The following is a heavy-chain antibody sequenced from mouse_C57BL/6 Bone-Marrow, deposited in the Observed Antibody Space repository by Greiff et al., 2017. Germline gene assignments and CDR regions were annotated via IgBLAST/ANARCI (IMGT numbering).Heavy chain of an antibody. D-gene: IGHD2-5*01. CDR3: HSNSSPFDV. J-gene: IGHJ1*03. V-gene: IGHV1-61*01. CDR2: IYPSDSET. Sequence: QVQLQQPGAELVRPGSSVKLSCKASGYTFTSYWMDWVKQRPGQGLEWIGNIYPSDSETHYNQKFKDKATLTVDKSSSTAYLTLSNLPSADSAVYYCHSNSSPFDVWGTGTTVTVAS. CDR1: GYTFTSYW.